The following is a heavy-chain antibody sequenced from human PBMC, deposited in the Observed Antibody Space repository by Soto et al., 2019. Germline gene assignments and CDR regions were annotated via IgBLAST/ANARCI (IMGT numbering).Heavy chain of an antibody. CDR2: INHSGST. J-gene: IGHJ6*02. D-gene: IGHD3-3*01. V-gene: IGHV4-34*01. Sequence: PSETLSLTCAVYGESFNDYYWVWIRQPPGKGLEWIGEINHSGSTNYNPYLKLRATISVDTSKNQFSLKLSSVTAAATAVYYCARLRYDIGSGYYMVNYDGMDVWGQGTTVTVSS. CDR1: GESFNDYY. CDR3: ARLRYDIGSGYYMVNYDGMDV.